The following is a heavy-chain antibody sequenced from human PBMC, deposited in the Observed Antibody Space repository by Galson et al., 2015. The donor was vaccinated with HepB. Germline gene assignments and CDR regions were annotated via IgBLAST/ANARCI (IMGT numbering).Heavy chain of an antibody. V-gene: IGHV4-34*01. CDR1: GGSFSGYY. D-gene: IGHD1-1*01. CDR3: ARGYSWSDY. CDR2: INHSGRT. J-gene: IGHJ4*02. Sequence: SETLSLTCAVYGGSFSGYYWSWIRQPPGKGLEWIGEINHSGRTNYNPSLKSRVTISVDTSKNQFSLKLSSVTAADTAVYYCARGYSWSDYWGQGTLVTVSS.